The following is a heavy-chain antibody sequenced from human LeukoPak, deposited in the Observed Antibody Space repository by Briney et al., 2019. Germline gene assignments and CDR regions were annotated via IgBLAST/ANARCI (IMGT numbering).Heavy chain of an antibody. CDR1: GGTFSSYA. CDR3: AREQLPRYCSSTSCEGGLDY. D-gene: IGHD2-2*01. V-gene: IGHV1-69*01. CDR2: IIPIFGTA. Sequence: GSSVKVSCKASGGTFSSYAISWVRQALGQGLEWMGGIIPIFGTANYAQKFQGRVTITADESTSTAYMELSSLRSEDTAVYYCAREQLPRYCSSTSCEGGLDYWGQGTLVTVSS. J-gene: IGHJ4*02.